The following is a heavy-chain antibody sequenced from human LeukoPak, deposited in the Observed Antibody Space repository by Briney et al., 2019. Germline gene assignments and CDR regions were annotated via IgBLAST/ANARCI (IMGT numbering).Heavy chain of an antibody. CDR3: ASLVQLWFETESFDY. J-gene: IGHJ4*02. CDR1: GFTFSSYA. D-gene: IGHD3-10*01. V-gene: IGHV3-30*04. CDR2: ISYDGSNK. Sequence: TPRLSCAPSGFTFSSYAMHCGPQAPGKGLERVAVISYDGSNKYYAESVKGRFTISRDNSKNTLYLKMNSLRAEDTAVYYCASLVQLWFETESFDYWGQGTLVTVSS.